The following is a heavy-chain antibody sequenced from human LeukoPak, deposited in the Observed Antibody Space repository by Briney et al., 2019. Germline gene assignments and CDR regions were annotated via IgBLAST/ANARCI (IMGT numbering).Heavy chain of an antibody. CDR1: GFTFSSYW. J-gene: IGHJ4*02. D-gene: IGHD3-22*01. CDR2: IKQDGSEK. V-gene: IGHV3-7*01. CDR3: ASLTNYYDSSGYYYYFDY. Sequence: GGSLRLSCAASGFTFSSYWMSWVRQAPGKGLEWVANIKQDGSEKYYVDPVKGRFTISRDNAKNSLYLQMYSLRAEDTAVYYCASLTNYYDSSGYYYYFDYWGQGTLVTVSS.